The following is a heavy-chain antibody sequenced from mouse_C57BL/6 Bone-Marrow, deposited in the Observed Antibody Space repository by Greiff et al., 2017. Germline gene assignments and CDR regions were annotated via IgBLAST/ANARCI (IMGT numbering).Heavy chain of an antibody. CDR2: IGPGSGST. CDR3: ARGGYDGYSTSYCFDY. D-gene: IGHD2-3*01. J-gene: IGHJ2*01. Sequence: QVQLQQSGAELVKPGASVKISCKASGYTFTDYYINWVKQRPGQGLEWIGKIGPGSGSTYYNEKFKGKATLTADKSSSTAYMQLSSLTSEDSAVYFCARGGYDGYSTSYCFDYWGQGTTLTVSS. V-gene: IGHV1-77*01. CDR1: GYTFTDYY.